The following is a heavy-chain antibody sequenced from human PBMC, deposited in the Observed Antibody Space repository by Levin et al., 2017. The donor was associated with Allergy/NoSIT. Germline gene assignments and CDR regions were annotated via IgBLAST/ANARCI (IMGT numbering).Heavy chain of an antibody. J-gene: IGHJ6*02. CDR3: ARAGYTAYYYYGMDG. V-gene: IGHV3-48*03. D-gene: IGHD5-18*01. Sequence: LSLTCAASGFTFSSYEMNWVRQAPGKGLEWVSYISSSGSTIYYADSVKGRFTISRDNAKNSLYLQMNSLRAEDTAVYYCARAGYTAYYYYGMDGWGQGTTVTVSS. CDR2: ISSSGSTI. CDR1: GFTFSSYE.